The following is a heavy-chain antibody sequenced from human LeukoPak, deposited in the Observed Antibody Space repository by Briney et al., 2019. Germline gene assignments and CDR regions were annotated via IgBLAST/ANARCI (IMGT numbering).Heavy chain of an antibody. D-gene: IGHD3-10*01. CDR2: IRYDGSNK. V-gene: IGHV3-30*02. Sequence: GGSLRLSCAASGFTFSDYGMHWVRQAPGKGLEWVAFIRYDGSNKYYADSVKGRFTISRDNSKNTLYLQMNSLRAEDTAVYYCAKDAKYGSGSYSLPAYFQHWGQGTLVTVSS. J-gene: IGHJ1*01. CDR3: AKDAKYGSGSYSLPAYFQH. CDR1: GFTFSDYG.